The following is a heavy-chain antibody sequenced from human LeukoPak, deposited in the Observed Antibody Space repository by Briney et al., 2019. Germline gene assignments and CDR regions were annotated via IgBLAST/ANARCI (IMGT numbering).Heavy chain of an antibody. CDR1: GFTFSSYW. CDR2: IKQDGSKK. J-gene: IGHJ4*02. Sequence: PVGSLRLSCAASGFTFSSYWMRWVRQAPGKGLEWVANIKQDGSKKYYVDAVKGRFPISRDNGKNSVYLQMKSLRAEDTAVYFCARTFSGGNRGFDYWGQGSLVTVSS. V-gene: IGHV3-7*01. CDR3: ARTFSGGNRGFDY. D-gene: IGHD4-23*01.